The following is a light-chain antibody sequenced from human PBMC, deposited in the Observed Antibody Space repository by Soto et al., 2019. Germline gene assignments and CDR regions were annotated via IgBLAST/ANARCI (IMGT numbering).Light chain of an antibody. CDR1: SSDVGGYNH. CDR2: EVS. V-gene: IGLV2-14*01. CDR3: GSYTTSSTYV. J-gene: IGLJ1*01. Sequence: QSVLTQPASVSGSPGQSITFSCTGTSSDVGGYNHVSWYQQHPGKAPKVMIYEVSNRPSGVSNRFSGSKSGNTASLTISGLQAEDEADYYCGSYTTSSTYVFGSGTKVTVL.